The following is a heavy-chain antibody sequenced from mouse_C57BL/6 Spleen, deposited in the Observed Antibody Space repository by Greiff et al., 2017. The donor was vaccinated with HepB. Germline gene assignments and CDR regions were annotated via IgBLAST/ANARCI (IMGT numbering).Heavy chain of an antibody. CDR2: IDPSDSYT. J-gene: IGHJ3*01. V-gene: IGHV1-69*01. CDR1: GYTFTSYW. D-gene: IGHD2-4*01. Sequence: QVQLQQPGAELVMPGASVKLSCKASGYTFTSYWMHWVKQRPGQGLEWIGEIDPSDSYTNYNQKFKGKSTLTVDKSSSTAYMQLSSLTSEDSAVYYCARGGIGLRRKMFAYWGQGTLVTVSA. CDR3: ARGGIGLRRKMFAY.